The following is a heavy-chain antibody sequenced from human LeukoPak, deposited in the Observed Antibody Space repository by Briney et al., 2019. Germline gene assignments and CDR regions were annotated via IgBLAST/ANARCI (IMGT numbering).Heavy chain of an antibody. J-gene: IGHJ4*02. CDR3: ARNKYDYVWGSYRSWDFDY. D-gene: IGHD3-16*02. Sequence: GGSLRLSCAASGFTFSSYSMNWVRQAPGKGLEWVSSISSSSSYIYYADSVKGRFTISRDNAKYSLYLQMNSLRAEDTAVYYCARNKYDYVWGSYRSWDFDYWGQGTLVTVSS. V-gene: IGHV3-21*01. CDR2: ISSSSSYI. CDR1: GFTFSSYS.